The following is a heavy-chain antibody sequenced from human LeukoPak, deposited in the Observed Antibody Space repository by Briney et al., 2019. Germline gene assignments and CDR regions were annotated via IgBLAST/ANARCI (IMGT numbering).Heavy chain of an antibody. V-gene: IGHV3-30*18. CDR3: AKGHYDSSGYYFDY. CDR2: ISYTGSNE. CDR1: GFTFSNYG. Sequence: GGCLRLSCAASGFTFSNYGMHWVRQAPGKGLEWVAVISYTGSNEYYPDSVKGRFTISRDNSKNTLYLQMNSLRAEDTAVYYCAKGHYDSSGYYFDYWGQGTLVTVSS. J-gene: IGHJ4*02. D-gene: IGHD3-22*01.